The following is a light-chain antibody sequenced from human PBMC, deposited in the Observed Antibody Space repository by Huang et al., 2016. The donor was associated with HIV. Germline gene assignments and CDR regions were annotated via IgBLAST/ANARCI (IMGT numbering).Light chain of an antibody. J-gene: IGKJ3*01. CDR2: KVS. V-gene: IGKV2-30*02. CDR3: MQSTHLHS. CDR1: KSLLHSDGNTY. Sequence: DVVMTQSPLSLPVTLGQPASISCRSSKSLLHSDGNTYLNWFQQRPGQTTRRLIYKVSKRDSGVPDRFSGSESGTDFTLKISRVEAEDVGVYYCMQSTHLHSFGPGTTVDI.